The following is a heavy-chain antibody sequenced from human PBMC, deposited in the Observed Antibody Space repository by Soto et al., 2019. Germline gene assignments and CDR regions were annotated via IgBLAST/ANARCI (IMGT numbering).Heavy chain of an antibody. CDR3: AGFRGYSGYPKVEFDY. J-gene: IGHJ4*02. CDR1: GGSISSSSYY. V-gene: IGHV4-39*07. D-gene: IGHD5-12*01. CDR2: IYYSGST. Sequence: PSETLSLTCTVSGGSISSSSYYWGWIRQPPGKGLEWIGSIYYSGSTYYNPSLKSRVTISVDTSKNQFSLKLSSVTAADTAVYYCAGFRGYSGYPKVEFDYWGQGTLVTVSS.